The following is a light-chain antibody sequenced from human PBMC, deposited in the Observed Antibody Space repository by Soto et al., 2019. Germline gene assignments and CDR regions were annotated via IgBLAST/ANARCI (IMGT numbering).Light chain of an antibody. J-gene: IGKJ5*01. V-gene: IGKV3-11*01. Sequence: EIVLTQSPGTLSLSPGERATLSCRASQSVSSYLAWYQQKLGQAPRLVIFDASNRANGVPARFGGSGSGTDFTLTINSLEPEDFAVYYCQQRNVWPPITFGQGTRLENK. CDR2: DAS. CDR1: QSVSSY. CDR3: QQRNVWPPIT.